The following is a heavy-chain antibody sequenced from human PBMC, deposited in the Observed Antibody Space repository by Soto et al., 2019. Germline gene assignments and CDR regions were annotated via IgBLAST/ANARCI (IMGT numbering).Heavy chain of an antibody. CDR3: ATVRGYRQDFDAFDI. J-gene: IGHJ3*02. D-gene: IGHD3-16*02. CDR2: ISYDGSNK. V-gene: IGHV3-30-3*01. CDR1: GFSFSNYA. Sequence: QVQLVESGGGVVQPGRSLSLSCAASGFSFSNYAMHWVRQAPGKGLEWVAVISYDGSNKYYADSVKGRFTISRDNSKNTLYLQMNNLRTEDTAVYYCATVRGYRQDFDAFDIWGQGTMVTVSS.